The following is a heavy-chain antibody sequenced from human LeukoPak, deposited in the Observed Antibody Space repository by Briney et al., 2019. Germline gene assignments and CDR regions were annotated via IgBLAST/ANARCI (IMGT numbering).Heavy chain of an antibody. CDR3: ARGYGSGSSHIDY. CDR1: GFTFSSYE. D-gene: IGHD3-10*01. V-gene: IGHV3-48*03. Sequence: GGSLRLSCAASGFTFSSYEMNWVRQAPGKGLEWVSYISSSGTTTYHAASVKGRFTISRDNAKNSLYLQMNSLRAEDTAVYYCARGYGSGSSHIDYWGQGTLVTVSS. CDR2: ISSSGTTT. J-gene: IGHJ4*02.